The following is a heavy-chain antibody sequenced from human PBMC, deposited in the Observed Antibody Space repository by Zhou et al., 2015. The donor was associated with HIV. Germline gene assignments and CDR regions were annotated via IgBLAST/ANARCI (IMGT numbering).Heavy chain of an antibody. Sequence: EVQLVESGGGLIQPGGSLRLSCAVSGFTVSSNYMSWVRQAPGKGLEWVSVIYSGGSTYYADSVKGRFTVSRDNSKNTLYLQMNSLRAGDTAVYYCARDWSSSYDYWGQGTQVTVSS. J-gene: IGHJ4*02. CDR3: ARDWSSSYDY. D-gene: IGHD6-13*01. V-gene: IGHV3-53*01. CDR2: IYSGGST. CDR1: GFTVSSNY.